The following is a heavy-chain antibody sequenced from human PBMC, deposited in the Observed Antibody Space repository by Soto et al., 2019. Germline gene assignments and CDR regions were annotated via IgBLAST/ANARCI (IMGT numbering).Heavy chain of an antibody. V-gene: IGHV4-59*01. J-gene: IGHJ3*02. CDR1: GGSISSYY. Sequence: SETLSLTCTVSGGSISSYYWSWIRQPPGKGLEWIGYIYYSGSTNYNPSLKSRVTISVDTSRNQFSLKLSSVTAADTAVYYCARSTDAFDIWGQGTMVTVSS. CDR2: IYYSGST. CDR3: ARSTDAFDI.